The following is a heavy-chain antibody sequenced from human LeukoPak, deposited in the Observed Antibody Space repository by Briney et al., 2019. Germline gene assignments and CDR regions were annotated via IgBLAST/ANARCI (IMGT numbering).Heavy chain of an antibody. J-gene: IGHJ4*02. D-gene: IGHD2-15*01. CDR2: IRSKPSSYTT. CDR1: GFDFSGFY. Sequence: PGGSLRLSCAASGFDFSGFYMHWVRQAPGRGLEWVGLIRSKPSSYTTVYAASVKGRFTISRDDSKNTAYLQMNSLKAEDTAVYYCIRQECSGGSCSYVDYWGQGTLVTVSS. V-gene: IGHV3-73*01. CDR3: IRQECSGGSCSYVDY.